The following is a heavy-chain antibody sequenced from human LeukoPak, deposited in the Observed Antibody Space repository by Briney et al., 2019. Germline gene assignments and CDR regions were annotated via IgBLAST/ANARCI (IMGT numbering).Heavy chain of an antibody. CDR1: GFTFSSYG. Sequence: PGGSLRLSCAASGFTFSSYGMHWVRQAPGKGLEWVAFIRYDGSNKYYADSVKGRFTISRDNAKNSLYLQMNSLRAEDTALYYCAKSVNPYCGGDCSPVGAFDIWGQGTMVTVSS. CDR2: IRYDGSNK. J-gene: IGHJ3*02. D-gene: IGHD2-21*02. CDR3: AKSVNPYCGGDCSPVGAFDI. V-gene: IGHV3-30*02.